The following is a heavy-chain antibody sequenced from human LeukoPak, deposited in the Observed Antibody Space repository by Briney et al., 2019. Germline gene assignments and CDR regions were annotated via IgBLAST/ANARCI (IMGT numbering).Heavy chain of an antibody. CDR1: GFTFNSYA. Sequence: GGSLGLSCAASGFTFNSYAMYWVRQAPGKGLEWVSGIFGRGGSAHYADSVKGRFTIFRDNSKNTVYLQMNSLRAEDTAVYYCAKTTTGYSSGRYPGWPVDYWGKGTLVTVSS. J-gene: IGHJ4*02. CDR2: IFGRGGSA. CDR3: AKTTTGYSSGRYPGWPVDY. D-gene: IGHD6-19*01. V-gene: IGHV3-23*01.